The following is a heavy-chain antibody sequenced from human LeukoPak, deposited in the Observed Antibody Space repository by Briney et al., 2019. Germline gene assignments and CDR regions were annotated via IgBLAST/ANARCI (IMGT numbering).Heavy chain of an antibody. D-gene: IGHD2-2*01. CDR3: ARGLDIVVVPAAMALTSPFDY. CDR1: GGSFSGYY. CDR2: INHSGST. Sequence: KPSETLSLTCAVYGGSFSGYYWSWIRQPPGKGLEWIGEINHSGSTNYNPSLKSRVTISVDTSKNQFSLKLSSVTAADTVVYYCARGLDIVVVPAAMALTSPFDYWGQGTLVTVSS. V-gene: IGHV4-34*01. J-gene: IGHJ4*02.